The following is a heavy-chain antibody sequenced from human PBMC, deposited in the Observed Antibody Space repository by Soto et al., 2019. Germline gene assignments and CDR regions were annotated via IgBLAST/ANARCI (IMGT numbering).Heavy chain of an antibody. J-gene: IGHJ6*02. CDR1: GGSISSYY. CDR3: ARVSYRSSSSYEYGMDV. D-gene: IGHD6-6*01. V-gene: IGHV4-59*01. CDR2: IYYSGST. Sequence: QVQLQESGPGLVKPSETLSLTCTVSGGSISSYYWSWIRQPPGKGLEWIGYIYYSGSTNYNPSLKSRVTISADTPKTQFSLKLSSVTAADTAVYYCARVSYRSSSSYEYGMDVWGHGTTVTVSS.